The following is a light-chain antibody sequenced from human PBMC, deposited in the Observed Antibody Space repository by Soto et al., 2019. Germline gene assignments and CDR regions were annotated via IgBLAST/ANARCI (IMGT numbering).Light chain of an antibody. CDR2: EVT. CDR1: SGDVGSYNL. CDR3: CSYAGNSEV. J-gene: IGLJ1*01. V-gene: IGLV2-23*02. Sequence: QSALTQPASVSGSPGQSITIPCTGTSGDVGSYNLVSWYQQHPGKAPKLLIYEVTERPSGVSNRFSGSKSGNTASLTISGLQPDDEADYYCCSYAGNSEVFGTGTKLPS.